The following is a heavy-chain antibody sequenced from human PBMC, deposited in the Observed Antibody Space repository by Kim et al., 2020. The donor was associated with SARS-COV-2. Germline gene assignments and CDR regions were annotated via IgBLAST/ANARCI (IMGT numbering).Heavy chain of an antibody. D-gene: IGHD2-21*01. V-gene: IGHV4-31*03. CDR3: ARVVGGGGHGVYRFDP. CDR1: GGSIRSGGYF. J-gene: IGHJ5*01. Sequence: SETLSLNCTVSGGSIRSGGYFWIWIRQHPGKGLECIGYIYNSGSTYYNPSLKTRVSISVDTSKNQFSLKLRSVTAADTAVYYCARVVGGGGHGVYRFDPWVQGTQVTDSS. CDR2: IYNSGST.